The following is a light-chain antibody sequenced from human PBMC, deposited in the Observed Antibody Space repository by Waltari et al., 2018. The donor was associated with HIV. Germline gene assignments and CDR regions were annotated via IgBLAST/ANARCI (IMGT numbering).Light chain of an antibody. CDR3: QLWDTSSDHPAF. CDR1: NIDPKG. V-gene: IGLV3-21*02. Sequence: SDVLTQSPSVSVAPGQTAKISCWGHNIDPKGFQWYQPKPGQAPVLVIYDYTDRPAGIPERFSGSSSGNTATLTVSMVEAGDEADYYCQLWDTSSDHPAFFGGGTKLTV. J-gene: IGLJ2*01. CDR2: DYT.